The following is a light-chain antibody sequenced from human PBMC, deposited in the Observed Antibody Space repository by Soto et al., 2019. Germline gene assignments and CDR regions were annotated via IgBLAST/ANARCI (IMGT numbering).Light chain of an antibody. CDR2: WAS. CDR3: QQYYSTPRT. CDR1: QSVLYSSNNKNY. J-gene: IGKJ1*01. V-gene: IGKV4-1*01. Sequence: DIVMTQSPDSLAVSLDERATINCKSSQSVLYSSNNKNYLAWYQQKPRQPPKLLISWASTRESGVPDRFSGSGSGTDFTLTISSLQAEDVAVYYCQQYYSTPRTFGQGTKVEIK.